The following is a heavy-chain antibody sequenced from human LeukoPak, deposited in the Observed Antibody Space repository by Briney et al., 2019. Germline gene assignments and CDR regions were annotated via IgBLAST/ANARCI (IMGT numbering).Heavy chain of an antibody. V-gene: IGHV1-2*02. D-gene: IGHD2-21*02. CDR2: INPNSGGT. J-gene: IGHJ4*02. Sequence: ASVKVSCTASGYTFTGYYMHWVRQAPGQGLEWMGWINPNSGGTNYAQKFQGRVTMTRDTSISTAYMELSRLRSDDTAVYYCARVGNPWWSLRSPSFTWDYWGQGTLVTVSS. CDR1: GYTFTGYY. CDR3: ARVGNPWWSLRSPSFTWDY.